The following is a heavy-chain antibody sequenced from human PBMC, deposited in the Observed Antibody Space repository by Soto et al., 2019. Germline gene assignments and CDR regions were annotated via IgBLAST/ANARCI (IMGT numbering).Heavy chain of an antibody. J-gene: IGHJ4*02. V-gene: IGHV3-23*01. Sequence: GGSLRLSCTPSGVIFSNYSMNWVRQARGKGLEWVSPISGGGTDINYAESVKGRFTISRDNFKNTLYLQMNSLRAEDTAVYYCATDTGRGGISVFDYWGQGTLVTVSS. CDR2: ISGGGTDI. CDR3: ATDTGRGGISVFDY. D-gene: IGHD2-15*01. CDR1: GVIFSNYS.